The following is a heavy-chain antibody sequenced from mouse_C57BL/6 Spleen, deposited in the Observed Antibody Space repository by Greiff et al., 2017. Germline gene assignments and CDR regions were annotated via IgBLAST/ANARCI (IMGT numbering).Heavy chain of an antibody. CDR2: ISYAGSN. V-gene: IGHV3-6*01. CDR3: AREEDYDYAY. D-gene: IGHD2-4*01. Sequence: EVQRVESGPGLVKPSQSLSLTCSVTGYSITSGYYWNWIRQFPGNKLEWMGYISYAGSNNYNPSLKNRISITRDTSKNQFFLKLNSVTTEDTATYYCAREEDYDYAYWRQGTLVTVSA. J-gene: IGHJ3*01. CDR1: GYSITSGYY.